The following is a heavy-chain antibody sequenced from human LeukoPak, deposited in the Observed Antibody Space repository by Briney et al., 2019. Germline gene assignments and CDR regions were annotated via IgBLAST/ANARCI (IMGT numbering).Heavy chain of an antibody. Sequence: SETLSLTCTVSGGSISSSSYYWGWIRQPPGKGLEWIGSIYYSRSTYYNPSLKSRVTISVDTSKNQFSLKLSSVTAADTAVYYCAREGGCSGGSCYRGRFDPWGQGTLVTVSS. CDR3: AREGGCSGGSCYRGRFDP. V-gene: IGHV4-39*07. D-gene: IGHD2-15*01. CDR2: IYYSRST. CDR1: GGSISSSSYY. J-gene: IGHJ5*02.